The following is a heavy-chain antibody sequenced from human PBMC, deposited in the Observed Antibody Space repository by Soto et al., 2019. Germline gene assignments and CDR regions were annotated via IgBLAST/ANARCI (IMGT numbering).Heavy chain of an antibody. CDR3: AKEELAGFDY. Sequence: QVQLVESGGGVVQPGRSLRLSCAASGFTFSSYGMHWVRQAPGKGLEWVAVISYDGSNKYYADSVKGRFTISRDNSKNTLYLQMNSLRAEDTAVYYCAKEELAGFDYGGQGTLVTVSS. J-gene: IGHJ4*02. V-gene: IGHV3-30*18. CDR2: ISYDGSNK. CDR1: GFTFSSYG. D-gene: IGHD6-19*01.